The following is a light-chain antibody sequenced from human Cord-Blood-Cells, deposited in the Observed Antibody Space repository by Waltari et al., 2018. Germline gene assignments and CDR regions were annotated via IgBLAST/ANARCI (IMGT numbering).Light chain of an antibody. CDR2: RNN. Sequence: QAGLTQPPSVSKGLRQTATLTCTGNSNNVGNQGAAWLQQHQGHPPKPLSYRNNNRPSGISERLSAYRSGNTASLTITGLQPEDEADYYCSAWDSSLSAWVFGGGTKLTVL. CDR3: SAWDSSLSAWV. CDR1: SNNVGNQG. V-gene: IGLV10-54*01. J-gene: IGLJ3*02.